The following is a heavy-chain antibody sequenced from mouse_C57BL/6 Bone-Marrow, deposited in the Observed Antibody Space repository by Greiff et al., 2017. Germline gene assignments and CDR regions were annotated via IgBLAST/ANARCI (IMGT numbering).Heavy chain of an antibody. CDR2: INPGSGGT. CDR3: AREGTYYGSSYGAWFAY. CDR1: GYAFTNYL. Sequence: VQLQQSGAELVRPGTSVKVSCKASGYAFTNYLIEWVKQRPGQGLEWIGVINPGSGGTNYNEKFKGKATLTADKSSSTAYMQLSSLTSEDSAVYFCAREGTYYGSSYGAWFAYWGQGTLVTVSA. J-gene: IGHJ3*01. D-gene: IGHD1-1*01. V-gene: IGHV1-54*01.